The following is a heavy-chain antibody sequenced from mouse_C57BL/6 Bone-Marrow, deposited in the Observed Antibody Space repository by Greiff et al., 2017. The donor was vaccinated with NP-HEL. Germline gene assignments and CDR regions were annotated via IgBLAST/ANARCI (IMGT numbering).Heavy chain of an antibody. CDR1: YTSFTRLH. D-gene: IGHD6-1*01. CDR3: SEDSAVYYCACSNSFDY. CDR2: GQGLEWIG. V-gene: IGHV1-87*01. Sequence: VQLQESGPELARPWASVKISCQAFYTSFTRLHFAIRDPNYWMQWVKQRPGQGLEWIGAFYPGIGDTSYKQKFKGKATLTADKSSSTAYMQLSSLTSEDSAVYYCACSNSFDYWGQGTTLTVSS. J-gene: IGHJ2*01.